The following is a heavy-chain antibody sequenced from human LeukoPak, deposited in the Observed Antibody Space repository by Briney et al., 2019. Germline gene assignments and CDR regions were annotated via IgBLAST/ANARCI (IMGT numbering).Heavy chain of an antibody. CDR2: IRGSGGGT. CDR1: GFTFSSYA. Sequence: GGSLTLSCAVSGFTFSSYAMTWVRQAPGRGLEWVSSIRGSGGGTDYADSVRGRFTISRDNSKNTLYLQMNSLRAEDTAIYYCSGDPNGDYVGAFDFQRWGQGTLVTVSS. V-gene: IGHV3-23*01. D-gene: IGHD4-17*01. J-gene: IGHJ1*01. CDR3: SGDPNGDYVGAFDFQR.